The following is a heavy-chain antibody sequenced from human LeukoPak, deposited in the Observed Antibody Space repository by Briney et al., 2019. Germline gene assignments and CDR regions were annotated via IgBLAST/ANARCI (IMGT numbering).Heavy chain of an antibody. CDR1: GFTFTSYW. V-gene: IGHV3-74*01. J-gene: IGHJ6*02. Sequence: GGSLRLSCAASGFTFTSYWMHWVRHAPGGGRVWVSRVNSDGSSTTYADSVKGRFTISRDNAKNTLYLQMNSLRAEDTAVYYCARGRYYGMDVWGQGTTVTVSS. CDR2: VNSDGSST. CDR3: ARGRYYGMDV.